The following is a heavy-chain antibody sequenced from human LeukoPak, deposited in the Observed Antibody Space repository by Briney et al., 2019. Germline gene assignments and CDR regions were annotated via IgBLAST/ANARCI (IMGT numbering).Heavy chain of an antibody. Sequence: SETLSLTCTVSGGSISSGSYCWSWIRQPAGKGLEWVGHIYRSGSTNYNPSLKSRVTISVDTSKNQFSLKLRSVTAADTAVYYCARLFRNDYWGQGTLVTVSS. V-gene: IGHV4-61*09. CDR1: GGSISSGSYC. CDR2: IYRSGST. J-gene: IGHJ4*02. CDR3: ARLFRNDY. D-gene: IGHD3-10*02.